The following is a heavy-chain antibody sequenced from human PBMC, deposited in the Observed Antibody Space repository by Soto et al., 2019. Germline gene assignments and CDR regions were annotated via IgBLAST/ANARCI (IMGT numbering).Heavy chain of an antibody. CDR2: IGSSSFST. V-gene: IGHV3-23*01. CDR3: AKGTYDSSWFDH. CDR1: GFTFSSYA. D-gene: IGHD6-13*01. J-gene: IGHJ5*02. Sequence: GGSLTLSCAVSGFTFSSYAMGWVRQPPGKGLEWITTIGSSSFSTYYAESVKGRFVISRDKSNNTLYLEMSSLRADDTALYYCAKGTYDSSWFDHWGHGTGVTVSS.